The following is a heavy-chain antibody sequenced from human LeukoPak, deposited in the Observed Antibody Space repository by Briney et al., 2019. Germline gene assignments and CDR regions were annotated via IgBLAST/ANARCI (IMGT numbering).Heavy chain of an antibody. J-gene: IGHJ4*02. Sequence: QPGGSLRLSCTASRFTFSTYAMSWVRQAPGKGLEWVSSISGSGDTSYYTGSVKGRFTISRDNSKNALYLQMSSLRAEDTAVYCCAKSQRNDQQVVQRIEYWGRGTLVPVST. V-gene: IGHV3-23*01. D-gene: IGHD2-2*01. CDR1: RFTFSTYA. CDR3: AKSQRNDQQVVQRIEY. CDR2: ISGSGDTS.